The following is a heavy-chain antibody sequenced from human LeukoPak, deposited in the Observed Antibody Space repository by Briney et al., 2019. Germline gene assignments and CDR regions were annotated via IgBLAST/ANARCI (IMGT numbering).Heavy chain of an antibody. J-gene: IGHJ6*02. CDR3: AKDLSGSSGWYYYGMDV. CDR2: ISGSGGST. Sequence: GGSLRLSCAASGFTFSSYAMSWVRQAPGKGLEWVSAISGSGGSTYYADSVKGRFTISRDNSKNTLYLQMNSLRAEDTAVYYCAKDLSGSSGWYYYGMDVWGQGTTVTVSS. D-gene: IGHD6-19*01. CDR1: GFTFSSYA. V-gene: IGHV3-23*01.